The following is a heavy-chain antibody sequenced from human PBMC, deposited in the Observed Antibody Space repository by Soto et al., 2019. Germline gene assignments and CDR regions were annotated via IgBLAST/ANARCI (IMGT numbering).Heavy chain of an antibody. Sequence: PGGSLRLSCAASGFTFSSYAMSWVRQAPGKGLEWVSAISGSGGSTYYADSVKGRFTISRDNSKNTLYLQMNSLRAEDTAVYYCANDYDILTGADYYYYGMDVWGQGTTVTVSS. V-gene: IGHV3-23*01. CDR2: ISGSGGST. CDR1: GFTFSSYA. CDR3: ANDYDILTGADYYYYGMDV. J-gene: IGHJ6*02. D-gene: IGHD3-9*01.